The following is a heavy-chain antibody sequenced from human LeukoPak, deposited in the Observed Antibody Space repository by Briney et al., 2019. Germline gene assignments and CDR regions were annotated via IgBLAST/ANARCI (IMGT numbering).Heavy chain of an antibody. CDR2: IYHTGNT. D-gene: IGHD7-27*01. CDR1: GGSISIGGYY. J-gene: IGHJ2*01. CDR3: ARAGHPGTGDPWYFDL. Sequence: SETLSLTCTVSGGSISIGGYYWSWIRQHPGKGLEWLGYIYHTGNTNYNPSLESRLIISFDRSESQFSLQLNSVTAADTAVYYCARAGHPGTGDPWYFDLWGRGTLVSVSS. V-gene: IGHV4-31*02.